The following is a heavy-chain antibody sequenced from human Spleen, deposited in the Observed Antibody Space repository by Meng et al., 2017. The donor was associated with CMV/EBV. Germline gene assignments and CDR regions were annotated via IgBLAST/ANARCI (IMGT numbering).Heavy chain of an antibody. CDR1: GGSISSSTYY. V-gene: IGHV4-39*07. CDR2: IYNGGST. Sequence: SETLSLTCTISGGSISSSTYYWGWIRQPPGKGLEWIGSIYNGGSTYYNPSLKSRVTISVDTSKNQFSLKLSSVTAVDTAVYYCARGYDSSGYDHLYYYYAMDVWGQGTTVTVSS. J-gene: IGHJ6*02. CDR3: ARGYDSSGYDHLYYYYAMDV. D-gene: IGHD3-22*01.